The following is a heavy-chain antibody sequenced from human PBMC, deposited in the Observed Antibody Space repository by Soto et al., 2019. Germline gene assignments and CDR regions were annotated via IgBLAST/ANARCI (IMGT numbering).Heavy chain of an antibody. J-gene: IGHJ3*02. CDR1: GYTFTSYG. CDR2: ISAYNGNT. Sequence: ASVKVSCKASGYTFTSYGISWVRQAPGQGLEWMGWISAYNGNTNYAQKIQGRVTMTTDTSTSTAYMELRSLRSDDTAVYYCAVDCSGGSCYANDAFDIWGQGTMVTVSS. CDR3: AVDCSGGSCYANDAFDI. D-gene: IGHD2-15*01. V-gene: IGHV1-18*04.